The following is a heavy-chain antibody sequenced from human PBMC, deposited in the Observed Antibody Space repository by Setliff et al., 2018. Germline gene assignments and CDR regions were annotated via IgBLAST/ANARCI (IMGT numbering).Heavy chain of an antibody. D-gene: IGHD6-6*01. CDR1: DGSMTSGSYY. J-gene: IGHJ4*02. CDR3: VRGRNIAARLLDS. V-gene: IGHV4-39*07. Sequence: SETLSLTCSVSDGSMTSGSYYWGWIRQPPGKGLEWIGSVYYSGTTYYNPSLKSRVTISVDKSTNQFSLKLYSVTAADTAVYYCVRGRNIAARLLDSWGQGTLVTVSS. CDR2: VYYSGTT.